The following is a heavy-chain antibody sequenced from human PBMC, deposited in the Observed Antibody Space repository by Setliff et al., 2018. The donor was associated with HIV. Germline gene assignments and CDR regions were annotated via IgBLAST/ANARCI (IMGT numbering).Heavy chain of an antibody. J-gene: IGHJ3*02. D-gene: IGHD1-1*01. CDR1: GFSIGNFYY. CDR3: ATPHREREDDAFDI. Sequence: SETLSLTCNVSGFSIGNFYYWGWVRQHPGKGREWVGSMYPNRRTYYNPSVKSRVTISVDTSKNQFFLKLISVTAADTAMYYCATPHREREDDAFDIWGQGTKVTVSS. CDR2: MYPNRRT. V-gene: IGHV4-38-2*02.